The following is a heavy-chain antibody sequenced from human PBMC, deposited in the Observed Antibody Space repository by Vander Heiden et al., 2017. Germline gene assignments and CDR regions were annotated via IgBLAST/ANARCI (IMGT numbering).Heavy chain of an antibody. J-gene: IGHJ5*02. CDR2: IYYSGSN. CDR1: GGSISSYY. D-gene: IGHD3-10*01. CDR3: ARGPSRSNWFDP. V-gene: IGHV4-59*01. Sequence: QVQLQESRPGLVKPSETLSLTCTVSGGSISSYYWSWIRQPPGKGLEWIGYIYYSGSNNYNPSLKSRVTISVDTSKNQVSLKLSSVTAADTAVYYCARGPSRSNWFDPWGQGTLVTVSS.